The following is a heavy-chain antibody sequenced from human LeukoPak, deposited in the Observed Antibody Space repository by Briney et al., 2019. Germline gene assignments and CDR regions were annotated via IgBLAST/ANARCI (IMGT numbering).Heavy chain of an antibody. D-gene: IGHD3-10*01. V-gene: IGHV3-9*01. Sequence: QPGRSLRLSCAASGFTFDDYAMHWVRQAPGKGLEWVSGISWNSGSIGYADSVKGRFTISRDNAKNSLYLQMNSLRDEDTAVYYCARETQLLSPDYWGQGTLVTVSS. CDR2: ISWNSGSI. J-gene: IGHJ4*02. CDR1: GFTFDDYA. CDR3: ARETQLLSPDY.